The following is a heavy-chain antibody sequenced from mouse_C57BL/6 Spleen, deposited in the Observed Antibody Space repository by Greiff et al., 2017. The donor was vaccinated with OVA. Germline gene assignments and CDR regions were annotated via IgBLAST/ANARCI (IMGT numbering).Heavy chain of an antibody. CDR2: IYPGDGDT. Sequence: VQLQESGAELVKPGASVKISCKASGYAFSSYWMNWVKQRPGKGLEWIGQIYPGDGDTNYNGKFKGKATLTADKSSSTAYMQLSSLTSEDSAVYFCAREGIYYDYDGAWFAYWGQGTLVTVSA. CDR1: GYAFSSYW. CDR3: AREGIYYDYDGAWFAY. V-gene: IGHV1-80*01. D-gene: IGHD2-4*01. J-gene: IGHJ3*01.